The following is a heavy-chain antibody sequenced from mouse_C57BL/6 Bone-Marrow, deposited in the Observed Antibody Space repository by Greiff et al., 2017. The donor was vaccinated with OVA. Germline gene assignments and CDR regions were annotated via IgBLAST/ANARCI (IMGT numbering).Heavy chain of an antibody. J-gene: IGHJ3*01. CDR1: GFTFSSYA. Sequence: DVMLVESGGGLVKPGGSLKLSCAASGFTFSSYAMSWVRQTPEKRLEWVATISDGGSYTYYPANVKGRFTISRDNAKNNLYLQMSHLKSEDTAMYYCAREWFAYWGQGTLVTVSA. CDR2: ISDGGSYT. V-gene: IGHV5-4*01. CDR3: AREWFAY.